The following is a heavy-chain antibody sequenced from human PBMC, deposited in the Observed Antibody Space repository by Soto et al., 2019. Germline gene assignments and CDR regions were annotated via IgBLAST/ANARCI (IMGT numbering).Heavy chain of an antibody. V-gene: IGHV1-24*01. CDR2: FDPEDGET. CDR1: GYTLTELS. D-gene: IGHD5-12*01. CDR3: ATSSSEAKLVPTIVGRGSIQGAFDI. J-gene: IGHJ3*02. Sequence: QVQLVQSGAEVKKPGASVKVSCKVSGYTLTELSMHWVRQAPGKGLEWMGGFDPEDGETIYAQKFQGRVTMTEDTSTDTAYMELSSLRSEDTAVYYCATSSSEAKLVPTIVGRGSIQGAFDIWGPGTMVTVSS.